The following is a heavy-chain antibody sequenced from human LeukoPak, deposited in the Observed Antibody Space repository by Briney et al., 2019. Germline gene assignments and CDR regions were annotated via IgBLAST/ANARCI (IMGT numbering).Heavy chain of an antibody. CDR3: AREGGTSQFDY. D-gene: IGHD1-26*01. Sequence: GGSLRLSCAASGFTFSDHYMSWIRQAPGKGLEWVSYISSSSSYTNYADSVRGRFTISRDNAKNSVYLLMNSLRAEDTAVYYCAREGGTSQFDYWGQGTLVTVSS. V-gene: IGHV3-11*05. J-gene: IGHJ4*02. CDR2: ISSSSSYT. CDR1: GFTFSDHY.